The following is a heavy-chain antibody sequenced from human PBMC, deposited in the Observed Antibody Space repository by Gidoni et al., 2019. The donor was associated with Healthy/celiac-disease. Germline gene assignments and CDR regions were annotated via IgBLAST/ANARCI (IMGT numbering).Heavy chain of an antibody. CDR3: ARGDSTMVREKLFDY. D-gene: IGHD3-10*01. CDR2: ISSNGGST. CDR1: GFPFSSYA. Sequence: EVQLVESGGGLVQPGGSLRLSCAASGFPFSSYAMHWVRQAPGKGLEYVSAISSNGGSTYYANSVKGRFTISRDNSKNTLYLQMGGLRAEDMAVYYCARGDSTMVREKLFDYWGQGTLVTVSA. J-gene: IGHJ4*02. V-gene: IGHV3-64*01.